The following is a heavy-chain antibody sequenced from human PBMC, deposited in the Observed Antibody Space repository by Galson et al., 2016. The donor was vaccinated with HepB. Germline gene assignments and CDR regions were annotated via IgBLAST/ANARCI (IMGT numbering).Heavy chain of an antibody. J-gene: IGHJ4*02. CDR3: SRFTQEWLDRVYYFDY. Sequence: SLRLSCAASGFTFGRYAMSWVRQAPGKGLEWVSAISGDGGSTYYAGSVQGRFTSSSDRSTNTMYLQMNSLRTDDTAVYYWSRFTQEWLDRVYYFDYWGQGTVVTVSS. V-gene: IGHV3-23*01. CDR1: GFTFGRYA. CDR2: ISGDGGST. D-gene: IGHD6-19*01.